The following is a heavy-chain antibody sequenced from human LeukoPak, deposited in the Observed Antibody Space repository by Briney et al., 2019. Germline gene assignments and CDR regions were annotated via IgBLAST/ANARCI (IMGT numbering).Heavy chain of an antibody. CDR2: IYYSGST. D-gene: IGHD3-22*01. J-gene: IGHJ6*03. Sequence: SETLSLTCTVSGGSISSSSYYWGWTRQPPGKGLEWIGSIYYSGSTYYNPSLKSRVTISVDTSKNQFSLKLSSVTAADTAVYYCARPHYDSSGYYGYYYYYMDVWGKGTTVTVSS. V-gene: IGHV4-39*01. CDR1: GGSISSSSYY. CDR3: ARPHYDSSGYYGYYYYYMDV.